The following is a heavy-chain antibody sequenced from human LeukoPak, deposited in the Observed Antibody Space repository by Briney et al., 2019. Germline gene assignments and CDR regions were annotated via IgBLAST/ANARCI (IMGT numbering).Heavy chain of an antibody. CDR2: ISSSGSTI. CDR1: GFTFSDSY. CDR3: ARDLYYDSSGYYYY. D-gene: IGHD3-22*01. Sequence: GGSLRLSCAASGFTFSDSYMSWIRQAPGKGLEWVSYISSSGSTIYYADSVKGRFTISRDNAKNSLFLQMNSLRAAETAVYYCARDLYYDSSGYYYYWGQGTLVTVSS. V-gene: IGHV3-11*01. J-gene: IGHJ4*02.